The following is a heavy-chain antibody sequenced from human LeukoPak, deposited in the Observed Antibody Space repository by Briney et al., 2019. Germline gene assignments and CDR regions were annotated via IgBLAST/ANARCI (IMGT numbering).Heavy chain of an antibody. CDR1: RGTFSSYT. J-gene: IGHJ4*02. CDR2: IIPILGIA. V-gene: IGHV1-69*02. Sequence: SVKDSCKASRGTFSSYTISSVRPAPGQGLEWMGRIIPILGIANYAQKFQGRVTITADKSTSTAYMELRSLRSENTAVYYCARSARTTGGYWGQGTLVTVSS. CDR3: ARSARTTGGY. D-gene: IGHD1-14*01.